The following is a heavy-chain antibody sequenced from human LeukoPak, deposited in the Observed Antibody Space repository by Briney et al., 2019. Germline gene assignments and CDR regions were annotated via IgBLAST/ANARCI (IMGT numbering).Heavy chain of an antibody. V-gene: IGHV3-21*01. D-gene: IGHD4-11*01. CDR2: ISSSSSYI. J-gene: IGHJ4*02. CDR1: GFTFSSYS. Sequence: PGGSLRLSCAASGFTFSSYSMNWVRQAPGKGLEWVSSISSSSSYIYYADSVKGRFTISRDNAKNSLYLQMNSLRAEDTAVYYCARDYSNYPYYFDYWGQGTLVTVSS. CDR3: ARDYSNYPYYFDY.